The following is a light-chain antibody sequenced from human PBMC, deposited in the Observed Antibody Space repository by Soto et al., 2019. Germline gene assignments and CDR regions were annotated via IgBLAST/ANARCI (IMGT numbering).Light chain of an antibody. CDR3: MQGTHWPWT. J-gene: IGKJ1*01. Sequence: DVVMTQSPLSLPVTLGQPASISCRSSQSLIHSDGNTYLSWFQQRPGQSPRRLIYEVSDRNSGVPDRFTGSGSGTDFTLNISRVEAEDVCVYYCMQGTHWPWTFGQGTEVEIK. CDR2: EVS. V-gene: IGKV2-30*02. CDR1: QSLIHSDGNTY.